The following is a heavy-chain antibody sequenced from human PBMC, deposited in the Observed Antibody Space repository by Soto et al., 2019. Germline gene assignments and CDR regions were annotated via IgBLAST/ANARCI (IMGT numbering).Heavy chain of an antibody. D-gene: IGHD4-17*01. CDR3: AKNAANPFGDFVFDR. J-gene: IGHJ5*02. CDR2: ISDTSIDT. Sequence: PXGSLRLSCVDSRFTVGDYPMNWVRQAPGKGLEWVSGISDTSIDTYYADSVKGRFTISRDNSQSMLFLHMSSLRAEDTALYYCAKNAANPFGDFVFDRWGQGTLVTVSS. CDR1: RFTVGDYP. V-gene: IGHV3-23*01.